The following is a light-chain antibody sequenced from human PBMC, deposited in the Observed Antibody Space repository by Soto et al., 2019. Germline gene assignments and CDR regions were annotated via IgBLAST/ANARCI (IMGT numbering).Light chain of an antibody. CDR2: EVS. Sequence: QSALTQPASVSGSPGQSITISCTGTSSDVGGYNYVSWYQQHPGKAPKLMIYEVSNRPSGVSHRFSGSKSGNTASLTISGLQAADEADDYCSSYTSSSTLDVVFGGGTQLTVL. CDR1: SSDVGGYNY. V-gene: IGLV2-14*01. J-gene: IGLJ2*01. CDR3: SSYTSSSTLDVV.